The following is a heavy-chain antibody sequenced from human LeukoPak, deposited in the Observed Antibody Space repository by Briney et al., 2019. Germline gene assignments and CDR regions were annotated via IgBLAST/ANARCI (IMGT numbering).Heavy chain of an antibody. CDR2: ISGDGDST. CDR3: APDVSSGYFYVD. J-gene: IGHJ4*02. CDR1: GFTFDDYA. D-gene: IGHD3-22*01. Sequence: GGSLRLSCAASGFTFDDYAMHWVRQAPGKGLEWVSLISGDGDSTYYADSVKGRFTISRDNSKNSLYLQMNSLRAEDTVVYYCAPDVSSGYFYVDWGQGTLVTVSS. V-gene: IGHV3-43*02.